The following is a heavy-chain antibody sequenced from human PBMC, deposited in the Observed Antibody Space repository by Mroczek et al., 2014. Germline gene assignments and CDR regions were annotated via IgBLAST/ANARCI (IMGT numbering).Heavy chain of an antibody. V-gene: IGHV1-2*02. D-gene: IGHD6-13*01. J-gene: IGHJ4*02. Sequence: QVQLVQSGAEVKKPGASVKVSCKASGYTFTGYYMHWVRQASGQGLEWMGWINPNSGGTNYAQKFQGRVTMTRDTSISTAYMELSRLRSDDTAVYYCARAPLGYSSSSPPFDYWGQGTLVTVSS. CDR1: GYTFTGYY. CDR3: ARAPLGYSSSSPPFDY. CDR2: INPNSGGT.